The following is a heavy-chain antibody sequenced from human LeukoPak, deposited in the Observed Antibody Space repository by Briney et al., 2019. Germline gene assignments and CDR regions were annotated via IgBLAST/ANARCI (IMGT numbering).Heavy chain of an antibody. CDR2: IYYSGST. CDR3: ARRWMGMATIYFDY. V-gene: IGHV4-39*01. J-gene: IGHJ4*02. D-gene: IGHD5-24*01. Sequence: SETLSHTCTVSGGSISSSSYYWGWIRQPPGKGLEWIGSIYYSGSTYYNPSLKSRVTISVDTSKNQFSLKLSSVTAADTAVYYCARRWMGMATIYFDYWGQGTLVTVSS. CDR1: GGSISSSSYY.